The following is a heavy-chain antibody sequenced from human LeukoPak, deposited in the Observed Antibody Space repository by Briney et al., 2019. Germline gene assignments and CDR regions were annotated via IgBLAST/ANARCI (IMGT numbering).Heavy chain of an antibody. D-gene: IGHD2-15*01. J-gene: IGHJ4*02. CDR2: INPTGTGT. Sequence: ASVTVSCKASGCTFSNYYMHWVRQAPGQGLEWMGLINPTGTGTNYAQKFRGRVTLTRDTSTTTGYMELSSLRSEDSAVYYCAREESGGYFDYWGQGTLVTVSS. CDR1: GCTFSNYY. CDR3: AREESGGYFDY. V-gene: IGHV1-46*01.